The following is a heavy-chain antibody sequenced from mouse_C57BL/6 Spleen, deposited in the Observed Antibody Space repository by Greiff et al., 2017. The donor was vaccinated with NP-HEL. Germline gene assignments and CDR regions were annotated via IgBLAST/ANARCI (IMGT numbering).Heavy chain of an antibody. V-gene: IGHV1-76*01. CDR2: IYPGSGNT. Sequence: QVQLQQSGAELVRPGASVKLSCKASGYTFTDYYINWVKQRPGQGLEWIARIYPGSGNTYYNEKFKGKATLTAEKSSSTAYMQLSSLTSEDSAVYFCARGDGFAMDYCGQGTSVTVSS. CDR1: GYTFTDYY. J-gene: IGHJ4*01. CDR3: ARGDGFAMDY. D-gene: IGHD2-3*01.